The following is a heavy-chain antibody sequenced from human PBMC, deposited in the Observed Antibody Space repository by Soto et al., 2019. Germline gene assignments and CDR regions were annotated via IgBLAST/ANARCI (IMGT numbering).Heavy chain of an antibody. Sequence: SDTLSLTCTVSGGSISSSSYYWCWILQPPGKGLEWIGSIYYSGSTYYNPSLKSRVTISVDTSKNQFSLKLSSVTAADTAMYYCARHWYNWVHTSWFDPWGQGTLVTVSS. J-gene: IGHJ5*02. CDR2: IYYSGST. CDR3: ARHWYNWVHTSWFDP. D-gene: IGHD1-20*01. V-gene: IGHV4-39*01. CDR1: GGSISSSSYY.